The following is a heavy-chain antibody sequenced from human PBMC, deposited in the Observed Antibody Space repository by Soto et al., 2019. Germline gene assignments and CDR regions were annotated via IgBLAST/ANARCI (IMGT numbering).Heavy chain of an antibody. D-gene: IGHD6-19*01. CDR2: ITGSGGNT. V-gene: IGHV3-23*01. Sequence: HPVGSLRLSCEASGITFSSYAMSWVRQAPGKGLEWVSLITGSGGNTYYADSVKGRFTISRDNSKNTLYLQMNGLRAEDTAVYYCAKDQGGGAVPGNLYYFDYWGQGTLVTVSS. J-gene: IGHJ4*02. CDR3: AKDQGGGAVPGNLYYFDY. CDR1: GITFSSYA.